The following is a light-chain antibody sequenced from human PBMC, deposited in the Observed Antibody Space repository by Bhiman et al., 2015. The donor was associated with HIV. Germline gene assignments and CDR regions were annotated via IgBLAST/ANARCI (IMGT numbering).Light chain of an antibody. CDR1: SSNIGSNA. CDR3: QSYDVDIHVV. V-gene: IGLV1-44*01. Sequence: QSVLTQPPSVSGTPGQRVTISCSGSSSNIGSNAVNWYQQLPGTAPKLLIYRNNQRPSGVPDRFSGSIDSSSNSASLTISGLRVEDEADYYCQSYDVDIHVVFGGGTKLTVL. CDR2: RNN. J-gene: IGLJ2*01.